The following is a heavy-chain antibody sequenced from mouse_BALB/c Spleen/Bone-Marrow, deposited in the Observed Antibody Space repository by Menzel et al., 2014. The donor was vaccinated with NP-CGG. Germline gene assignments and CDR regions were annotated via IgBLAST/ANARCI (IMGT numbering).Heavy chain of an antibody. CDR3: GRKGSYGMDY. CDR1: GYTFNTYW. Sequence: QVTLKVSGAELMKPGASMRISCKATGYTFNTYWIEWIKQRPGHGLEWIGEILPGSVSANFNGGFKGKATFTADTSSNIAFIQLSRLTSEDSAVYCCGRKGSYGMDYWGQGTSVSVSS. CDR2: ILPGSVSA. J-gene: IGHJ4*01. V-gene: IGHV1-9*01.